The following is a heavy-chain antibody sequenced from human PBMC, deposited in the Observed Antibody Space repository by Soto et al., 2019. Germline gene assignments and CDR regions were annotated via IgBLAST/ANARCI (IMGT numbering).Heavy chain of an antibody. CDR3: ARVGGITLVRGVTTYFDY. V-gene: IGHV3-11*01. CDR1: GFTFSDYY. CDR2: ISSSGSTI. J-gene: IGHJ4*02. Sequence: QVQLVESGGGLVKPGGSLRLSCAASGFTFSDYYMSWIRQAPGKGLEWVSYISSSGSTIYYAASVKGRFTISRDNAKNYLYRERNSLRAEDTAVYYGARVGGITLVRGVTTYFDYWGQGSLVTVSS. D-gene: IGHD3-10*01.